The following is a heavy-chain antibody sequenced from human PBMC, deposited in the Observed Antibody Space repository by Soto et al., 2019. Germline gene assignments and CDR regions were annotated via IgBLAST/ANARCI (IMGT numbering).Heavy chain of an antibody. Sequence: ASVKVSCKASGYTFTSYGISWVRQAPGQGLEWMGWISAYNGNTNYAQKLQGRVTMTTDTSTSTAYMELRSLRSDDTAVYYCARDNSGSYGYYYYYGMDVWGQGTTVTVSS. CDR1: GYTFTSYG. D-gene: IGHD1-26*01. V-gene: IGHV1-18*04. CDR3: ARDNSGSYGYYYYYGMDV. J-gene: IGHJ6*02. CDR2: ISAYNGNT.